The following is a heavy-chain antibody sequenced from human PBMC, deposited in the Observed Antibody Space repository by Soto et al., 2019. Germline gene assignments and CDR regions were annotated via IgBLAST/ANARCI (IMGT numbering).Heavy chain of an antibody. CDR3: TAAYDAPSSY. V-gene: IGHV3-15*01. J-gene: IGHJ4*02. CDR2: IKSKTDGGPI. D-gene: IGHD3-22*01. Sequence: GGSLRLSCAASGFTFTNAWMSWVRQAPGKGLEWVGRIKSKTDGGPIDYAAPVKGRFTISRDDSKNTLYLQMNSLKTEDTAVYYCTAAYDAPSSYWGQGTLVTVSS. CDR1: GFTFTNAW.